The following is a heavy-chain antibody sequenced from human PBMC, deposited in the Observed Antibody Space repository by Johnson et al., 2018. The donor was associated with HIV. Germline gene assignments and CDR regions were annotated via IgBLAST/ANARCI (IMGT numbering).Heavy chain of an antibody. CDR2: ISSTGSTI. D-gene: IGHD2-2*01. CDR3: ARDLMGPIVVDPYAFDM. V-gene: IGHV3-11*04. J-gene: IGHJ3*02. CDR1: GFTFSDYY. Sequence: QVQLMESGGGLGKPGGSLRLSCAASGFTFSDYYMNWLRQAPGKGLEWVSYISSTGSTIYYADSVKGRFTISRDNAKKSLYLQMNSLRAEDTAVYYCARDLMGPIVVDPYAFDMWGQGTMVTVSS.